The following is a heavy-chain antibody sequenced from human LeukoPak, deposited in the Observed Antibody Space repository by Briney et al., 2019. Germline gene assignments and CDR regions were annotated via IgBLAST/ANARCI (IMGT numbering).Heavy chain of an antibody. CDR2: IWYDGSNK. V-gene: IGHV3-33*06. J-gene: IGHJ5*02. Sequence: PGRSLRLSCAASGFTFSSYGMHWVRQAPGKGLECVAVIWYDGSNKYYADSVKGRFTISRDNSKNTLYLQMNSLRAEDTAVYYCAKARIDSSSWYSWFDPWGQGTLVTVSS. CDR1: GFTFSSYG. D-gene: IGHD6-13*01. CDR3: AKARIDSSSWYSWFDP.